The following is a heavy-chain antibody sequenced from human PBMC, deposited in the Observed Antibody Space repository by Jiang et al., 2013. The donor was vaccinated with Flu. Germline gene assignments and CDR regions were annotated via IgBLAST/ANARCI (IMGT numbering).Heavy chain of an antibody. CDR1: GGSISSSSYY. CDR3: ARAQLWPPRNFDY. D-gene: IGHD5-18*01. V-gene: IGHV4-39*01. Sequence: TLSLTCTVSGGSISSSSYYWGWIRQPPGKGLEWIGSIYYSGSTYYNPSLKSRVTISVDTSKNQFSLKLSSVTAADTAVYYCARAQLWPPRNFDYWGQGTLVTVSS. CDR2: IYYSGST. J-gene: IGHJ4*02.